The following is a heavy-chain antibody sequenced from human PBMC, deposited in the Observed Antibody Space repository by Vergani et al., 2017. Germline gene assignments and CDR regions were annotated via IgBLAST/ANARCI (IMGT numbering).Heavy chain of an antibody. CDR1: GGSMSGYY. CDR3: ARTAKNIVVVPAARTGGSGSGYFDL. CDR2: MYHSGST. J-gene: IGHJ2*01. V-gene: IGHV4-59*01. Sequence: QVRLQESGPGLVKPSETLSLTCSVSGGSMSGYYWSWIRQPPGKELEWIGYMYHSGSTNYNPSLETRVTISGDTSKNQFSLKLNSVTAADTAVYYCARTAKNIVVVPAARTGGSGSGYFDLWGRGTLVTVSS. D-gene: IGHD2-2*01.